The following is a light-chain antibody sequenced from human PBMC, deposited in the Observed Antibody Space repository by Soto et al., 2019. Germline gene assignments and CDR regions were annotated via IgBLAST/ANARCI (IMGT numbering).Light chain of an antibody. CDR3: LQLKSYPLT. CDR2: PAS. Sequence: DIQMTQSPSAMSASVGDRVTIACRASHDISNYLAWFQQKPGKVPERLIYPASSLQSGVPSRFSGSGSGTEFTLTISSLQPEDFATYYCLQLKSYPLTFGGGTKVDIK. V-gene: IGKV1-17*03. CDR1: HDISNY. J-gene: IGKJ4*01.